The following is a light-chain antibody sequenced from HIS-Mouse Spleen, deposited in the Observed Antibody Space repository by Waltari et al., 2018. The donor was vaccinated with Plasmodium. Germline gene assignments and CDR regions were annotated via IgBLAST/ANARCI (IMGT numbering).Light chain of an antibody. Sequence: EIVMTQSPATLSVSPGERATISCRASQSVSSNFAWYQQKPGQAPRLLSYGASTRATGIPARFSGSGSGTEFTLTISSLQSEDFAVYYCQQYNNWSFTFGPGTKVDIK. CDR3: QQYNNWSFT. CDR1: QSVSSN. J-gene: IGKJ3*01. V-gene: IGKV3-15*01. CDR2: GAS.